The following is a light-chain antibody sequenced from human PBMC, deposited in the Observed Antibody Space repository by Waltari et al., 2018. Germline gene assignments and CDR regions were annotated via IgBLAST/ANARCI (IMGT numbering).Light chain of an antibody. CDR1: RSDVGSYNF. CDR3: CSYAGSSTV. J-gene: IGLJ2*01. V-gene: IGLV2-23*01. CDR2: EGS. Sequence: QSALTQPASVSGSPGQSITISCTGTRSDVGSYNFVSWYQQHPGKAPKLMIYEGSKRPSGVSNRFSGSKSGNTASLTISGLQAEDEADYYCCSYAGSSTVFGGGTKLTVL.